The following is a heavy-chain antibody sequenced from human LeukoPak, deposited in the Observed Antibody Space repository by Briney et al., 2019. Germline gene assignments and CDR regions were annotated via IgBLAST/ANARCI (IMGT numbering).Heavy chain of an antibody. CDR2: IYYSGST. CDR3: ARGRTYYYGSGDYYMDV. V-gene: IGHV4-39*07. Sequence: PSETLSLTCTVSGGSISSSSYYWGWIRQPPGKGLEWIGSIYYSGSTNYNPSLKSRVTISVDTSKNQFSLKLSSVTAADTAVYYCARGRTYYYGSGDYYMDVWGKGTTVTVSS. CDR1: GGSISSSSYY. D-gene: IGHD3-10*01. J-gene: IGHJ6*03.